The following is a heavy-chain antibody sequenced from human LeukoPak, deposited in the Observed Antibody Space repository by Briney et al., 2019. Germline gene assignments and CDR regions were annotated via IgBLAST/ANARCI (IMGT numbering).Heavy chain of an antibody. V-gene: IGHV3-48*01. Sequence: GGSLRLSCAASGFTFSSYSMNWVRQAPGKGLEWVSYISSSSSTIYYADSVKGRLTISRDNAENSLYLQMNSLRAEDTAVYYCARDHTWFGEFPVFDYWGQGTLVTVSS. CDR2: ISSSSSTI. CDR1: GFTFSSYS. CDR3: ARDHTWFGEFPVFDY. D-gene: IGHD3-10*01. J-gene: IGHJ4*02.